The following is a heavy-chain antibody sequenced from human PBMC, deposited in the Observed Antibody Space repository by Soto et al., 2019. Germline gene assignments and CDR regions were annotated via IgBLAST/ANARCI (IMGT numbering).Heavy chain of an antibody. Sequence: EVQLVESGGGSVQPGGSLRLSCAASGFTFSSYWVHWVRQVPGKGLVWLSRINMDGTRTNYADSVNGRFAIFRDNVKNTVYLQMNSLRVDDSAAYYCARGGLGSFLLDYWGQGTLVSVS. V-gene: IGHV3-74*01. CDR1: GFTFSSYW. CDR3: ARGGLGSFLLDY. CDR2: INMDGTRT. J-gene: IGHJ4*02. D-gene: IGHD3-10*01.